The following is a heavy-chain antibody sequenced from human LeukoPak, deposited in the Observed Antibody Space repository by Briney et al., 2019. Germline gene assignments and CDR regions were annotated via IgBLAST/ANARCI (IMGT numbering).Heavy chain of an antibody. CDR2: FDPEDGKT. D-gene: IGHD4-17*01. CDR3: ARGPLPTVTTDDGVDY. CDR1: GHSLSELS. J-gene: IGHJ4*02. Sequence: ASVKVSCKVSGHSLSELSMHWVRQAPGKGLEWMGGFDPEDGKTINAQKFQGRLTMTEDTSTDTAYMELSSLRSEDTAVYYCARGPLPTVTTDDGVDYWGQGTLVTVSS. V-gene: IGHV1-24*01.